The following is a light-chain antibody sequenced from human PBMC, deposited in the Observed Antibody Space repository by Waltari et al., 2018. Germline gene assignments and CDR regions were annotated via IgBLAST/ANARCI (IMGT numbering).Light chain of an antibody. J-gene: IGKJ2*03. CDR3: QQYNKWPPRYS. CDR1: QSVSSN. CDR2: GAS. Sequence: EILMTQSPATLSVSPGARATLSCRASQSVSSNLAWYQHKPGQAPRLLIYGASTRATGIPARFSGSGSGTDFTLTISSMQSEDFAVYYCQQYNKWPPRYSFGQGTKLEIK. V-gene: IGKV3-15*01.